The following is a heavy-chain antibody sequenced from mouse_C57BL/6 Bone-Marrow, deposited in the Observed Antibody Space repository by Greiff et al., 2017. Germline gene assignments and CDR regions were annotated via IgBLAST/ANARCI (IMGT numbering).Heavy chain of an antibody. D-gene: IGHD1-1*01. V-gene: IGHV2-5*01. CDR2: IWRGGST. Sequence: QVHVKQSGPGLVQPSQSLSITCTVSGFSLTSYGVHWVRQSPGKGLEWLGVIWRGGSTDYNAAFMSRLSITKDNSKSQVFFKMNSLQADDTAIYXCAKKGLLQHYAMDYWGQGTSVTVSS. CDR3: AKKGLLQHYAMDY. J-gene: IGHJ4*01. CDR1: GFSLTSYG.